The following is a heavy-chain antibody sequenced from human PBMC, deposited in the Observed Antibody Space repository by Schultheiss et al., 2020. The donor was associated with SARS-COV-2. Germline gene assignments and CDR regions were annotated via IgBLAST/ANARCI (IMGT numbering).Heavy chain of an antibody. D-gene: IGHD3-22*01. J-gene: IGHJ6*02. CDR1: GGSISSYY. Sequence: SETLSLTCTVSGGSISSYYWSWIRQPPGKGLEWIGYIYYSGSTNYNPSLKSRVTISVDTSRNQFSLKLSSVTAADTAVYYCARARLGGSGYYFYYYYGMDVWGQGTTVTVSS. CDR3: ARARLGGSGYYFYYYYGMDV. V-gene: IGHV4-59*12. CDR2: IYYSGST.